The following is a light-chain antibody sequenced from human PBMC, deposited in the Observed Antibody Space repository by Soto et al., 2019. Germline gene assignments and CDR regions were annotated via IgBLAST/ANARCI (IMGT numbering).Light chain of an antibody. CDR2: AAS. CDR1: QGISSY. CDR3: QQYYSYPPIT. J-gene: IGKJ5*01. Sequence: AIRMTQSPSSFSASTGDRVTITCRASQGISSYLDWYQQKPGKAPKLLIYAASTLQSGVPSRFSGSGSGTDFTLTIICLQSEDXATYYCQQYYSYPPITCGQGTRLEIK. V-gene: IGKV1-8*01.